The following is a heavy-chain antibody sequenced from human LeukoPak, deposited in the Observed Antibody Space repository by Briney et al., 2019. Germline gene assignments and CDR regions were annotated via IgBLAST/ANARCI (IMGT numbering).Heavy chain of an antibody. CDR2: ISSSSSTI. D-gene: IGHD3-10*01. V-gene: IGHV3-48*04. CDR3: AGGESTLLA. J-gene: IGHJ6*04. Sequence: QTGGSLRLSCAASGFTFSSYSMNWVRQAPGKGLEWISYISSSSSTIYYADSVKGRFTISRDNAKNSLYLQMNSLRAGDTAVYYCAGGESTLLAWGKGTTVTVSS. CDR1: GFTFSSYS.